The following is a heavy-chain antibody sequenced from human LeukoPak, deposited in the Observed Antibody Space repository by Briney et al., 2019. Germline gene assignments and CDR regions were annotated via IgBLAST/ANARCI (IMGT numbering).Heavy chain of an antibody. D-gene: IGHD5-18*01. V-gene: IGHV3-74*01. CDR3: ARGPPVDTAMVVYFDY. J-gene: IGHJ4*02. CDR2: ISSEGSST. CDR1: GFTFSIYW. Sequence: GGSLRLSCAASGFTFSIYWMHWVRQAPGKGLVWVSRISSEGSSTTYADSVKGRFTISRDNAKNSLYLQMNSLRAEDTAVYYCARGPPVDTAMVVYFDYWGQGTLVTVSS.